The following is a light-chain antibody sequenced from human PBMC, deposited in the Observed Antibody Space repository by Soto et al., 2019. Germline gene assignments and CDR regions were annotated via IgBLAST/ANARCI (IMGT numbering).Light chain of an antibody. J-gene: IGKJ1*01. V-gene: IGKV3-15*01. CDR1: QSVDNK. Sequence: EIVLTQSPATLSVPPGESATLSCRASQSVDNKLVWYQQNPGQAPRLLIYGASTRATGIPARFSGGGSGTEFTLTISSMQSEDFAVYYCQHYHNWPRTFGQGTKVEIK. CDR3: QHYHNWPRT. CDR2: GAS.